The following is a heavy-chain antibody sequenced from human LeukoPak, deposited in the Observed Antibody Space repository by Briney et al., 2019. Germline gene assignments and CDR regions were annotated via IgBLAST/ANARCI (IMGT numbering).Heavy chain of an antibody. CDR1: GFTVSSNY. Sequence: PGGSLRLSCAASGFTVSSNYMSWVRQAPGKGLEWVSVIYSGGSTYYADSVKGRFTISRDNSKNTLYLQMNSLRAEDTAVYYCARVDILTGYSLDYWGQGTLATVSS. J-gene: IGHJ4*02. CDR2: IYSGGST. V-gene: IGHV3-53*01. D-gene: IGHD3-9*01. CDR3: ARVDILTGYSLDY.